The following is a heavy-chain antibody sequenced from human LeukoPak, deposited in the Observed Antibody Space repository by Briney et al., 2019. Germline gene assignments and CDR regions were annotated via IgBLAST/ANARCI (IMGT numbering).Heavy chain of an antibody. Sequence: GRSLRLSCAASGFTFSSYAMHWVRQAPGRGLEWVAVISYDGSNKYYADSVKGRFTISRDNAKNSLYLQMNSLRAEDTAVYYCAREYSYYDSSGYFPLLWGQGTLVTVSS. CDR3: AREYSYYDSSGYFPLL. D-gene: IGHD3-22*01. CDR2: ISYDGSNK. V-gene: IGHV3-30*04. CDR1: GFTFSSYA. J-gene: IGHJ4*02.